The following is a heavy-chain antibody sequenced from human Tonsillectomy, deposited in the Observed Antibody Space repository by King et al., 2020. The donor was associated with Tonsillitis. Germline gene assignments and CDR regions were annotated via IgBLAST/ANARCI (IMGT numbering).Heavy chain of an antibody. CDR3: AQDWSGRGSPDWFFDL. J-gene: IGHJ2*01. CDR2: IRYDGSNK. CDR1: GFTLSSYG. D-gene: IGHD1-14*01. V-gene: IGHV3-30*02. Sequence: VQLVESGGGVVQPGGSLRVSCAASGFTLSSYGMHWVRQAPGKGLEWVAFIRYDGSNKSYADSVKGRFTISRDNFKDTLYLQMNSLRPEDTAVYYCAQDWSGRGSPDWFFDLWGRGTLVTVSS.